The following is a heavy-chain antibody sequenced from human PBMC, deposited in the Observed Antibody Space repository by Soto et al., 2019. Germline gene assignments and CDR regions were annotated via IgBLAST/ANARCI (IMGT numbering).Heavy chain of an antibody. J-gene: IGHJ6*02. CDR1: GFTFSNAW. CDR3: TNDSADIVGAPATYGMDV. CDR2: IKSITDGGTT. Sequence: PVESLRLAYAASGFTFSNAWMSWVRQAPGKGVEWVGRIKSITDGGTTGYTAPVKGRFTISRDDSKNTLYLEMNSLKTEDTALYYCTNDSADIVGAPATYGMDVWVQGTTVTGSS. V-gene: IGHV3-15*01. D-gene: IGHD2-2*01.